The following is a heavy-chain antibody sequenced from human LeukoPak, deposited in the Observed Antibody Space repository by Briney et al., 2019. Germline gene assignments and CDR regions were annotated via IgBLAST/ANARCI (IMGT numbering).Heavy chain of an antibody. CDR3: ARESFLYSGYDGY. CDR2: ISSSGSTI. CDR1: GFTFSSYS. V-gene: IGHV3-48*04. D-gene: IGHD5-12*01. Sequence: HPGGSLRLSCAASGFTFSSYSMNWVRQAPGKGLEWVSYISSSGSTIYYADSVKGRFTISRDNAKNSLYLQMNSLRAEDTAVYYCARESFLYSGYDGYWGQGTLVTVSS. J-gene: IGHJ4*02.